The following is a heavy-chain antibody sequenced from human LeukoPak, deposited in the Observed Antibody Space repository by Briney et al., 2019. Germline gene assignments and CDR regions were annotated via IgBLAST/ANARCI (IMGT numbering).Heavy chain of an antibody. CDR3: ARHLVGLGDYPYYFDY. Sequence: GEXLKISFKGSGYRFTSYWIGWVRQMPGKGVEWMGIIYPGDSDTRYSPSFQGQVTISADKSISTAYLQWSSLKASDTAMYYCARHLVGLGDYPYYFDYWGQGTLVTVSS. D-gene: IGHD4-17*01. V-gene: IGHV5-51*01. J-gene: IGHJ4*02. CDR1: GYRFTSYW. CDR2: IYPGDSDT.